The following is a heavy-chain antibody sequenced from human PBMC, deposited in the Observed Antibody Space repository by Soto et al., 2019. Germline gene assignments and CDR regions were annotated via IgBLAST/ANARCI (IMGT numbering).Heavy chain of an antibody. J-gene: IGHJ4*02. CDR3: ARARVGATHCSFDY. Sequence: EVQLVESGGGLVKPGGSLRLSCAASGFTFSSYSMNWVRQAPGKGLEWVSSIRSSSSYIYYADAVKGRFTISRDNAKNSLYMQMNSLRAEDTAVYYCARARVGATHCSFDYWGQGTLVTVSS. CDR1: GFTFSSYS. V-gene: IGHV3-21*01. CDR2: IRSSSSYI. D-gene: IGHD1-26*01.